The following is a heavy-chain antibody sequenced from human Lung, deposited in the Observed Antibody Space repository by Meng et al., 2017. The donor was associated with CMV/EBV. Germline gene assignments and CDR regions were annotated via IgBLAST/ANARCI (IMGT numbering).Heavy chain of an antibody. Sequence: GGSLRLXCAASGFTFSDYYMSWIRQAPGKGLEWVSYISSSGSTIYYADSVKGRFTISRDNAKNSLYLQMNSLIAEDTAVYYCARTGTSANYYYYYGMDVWXQGTTVTVSS. CDR3: ARTGTSANYYYYYGMDV. CDR2: ISSSGSTI. CDR1: GFTFSDYY. V-gene: IGHV3-11*01. J-gene: IGHJ6*02. D-gene: IGHD1/OR15-1a*01.